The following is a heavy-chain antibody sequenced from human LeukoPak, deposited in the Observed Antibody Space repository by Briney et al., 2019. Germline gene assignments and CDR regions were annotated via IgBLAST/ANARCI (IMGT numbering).Heavy chain of an antibody. J-gene: IGHJ4*02. CDR2: IKSNSDGGTT. Sequence: GGSLRLSCAASGFTFSSYSMNGVRQAPGRGLEWVGRIKSNSDGGTTDYAAPVKGRFTISRDDSKHTVYLQMDSLKIEDTAVYYCSTLLHWGQGALVTVSS. CDR3: STLLH. V-gene: IGHV3-15*01. CDR1: GFTFSSYS.